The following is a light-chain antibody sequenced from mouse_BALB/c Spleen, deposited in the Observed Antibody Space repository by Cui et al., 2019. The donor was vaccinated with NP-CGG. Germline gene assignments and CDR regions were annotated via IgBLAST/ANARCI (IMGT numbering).Light chain of an antibody. J-gene: IGLJ1*01. CDR1: TGTVTTSNY. V-gene: IGLV1*01. Sequence: QAFVPPESALTTSPGETVTLTCRSSTGTVTTSNYANWVQEKPDHLFTGLIGGTNNRAPGVPARFSGSLIGDKAALTITGAQTEDEAIYFCALWYSNHWVFGGGTKLTVL. CDR3: ALWYSNHWV. CDR2: GTN.